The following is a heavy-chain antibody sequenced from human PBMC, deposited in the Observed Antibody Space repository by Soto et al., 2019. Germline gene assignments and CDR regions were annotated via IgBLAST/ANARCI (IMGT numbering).Heavy chain of an antibody. CDR2: IYYSGST. V-gene: IGHV4-39*01. CDR1: GGSISSSSYY. CDR3: ARSEYSSSSPDY. D-gene: IGHD6-6*01. Sequence: QLQLQESGPGLVKPSETLSLTCTVSGGSISSSSYYWGWIRQPPGKGLEWIGSIYYSGSTYYNPSLKSRVTTSVDTSKNQFSLKLSSVTAADTAVYYCARSEYSSSSPDYWGQGTLVTVSS. J-gene: IGHJ4*02.